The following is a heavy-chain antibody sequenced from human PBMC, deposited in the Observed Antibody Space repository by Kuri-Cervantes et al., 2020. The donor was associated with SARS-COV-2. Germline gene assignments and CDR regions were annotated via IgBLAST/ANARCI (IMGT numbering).Heavy chain of an antibody. CDR1: GYTFTSYG. CDR2: IIPIFGTA. V-gene: IGHV1-69*05. Sequence: SVKVSCKASGYTFTSYGIAWVRQAPGQGLEWMGGIIPIFGTANYAQKFQGRVTITTDESTSTAYMELSSLRSEDTAVYYCARSQGIRGEDTGMIYYQYYMDVWGKGTTVTVSS. D-gene: IGHD5-18*01. J-gene: IGHJ6*03. CDR3: ARSQGIRGEDTGMIYYQYYMDV.